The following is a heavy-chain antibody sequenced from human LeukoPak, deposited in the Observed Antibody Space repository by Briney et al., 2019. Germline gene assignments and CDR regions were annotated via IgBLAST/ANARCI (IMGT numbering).Heavy chain of an antibody. CDR1: GDIVSSNSAA. CDR2: TYYRSKWYN. Sequence: SQTLSLTCAISGDIVSSNSAAWNWIRQSPSRGLEWLGRTYYRSKWYNDYAVSVKSRITINPDTSKNQFSLQLNSVTPKDTAVYYCAREGSYYDSSGYAYYYYGMDVWGQGTTVTVSS. CDR3: AREGSYYDSSGYAYYYYGMDV. V-gene: IGHV6-1*01. J-gene: IGHJ6*02. D-gene: IGHD3-22*01.